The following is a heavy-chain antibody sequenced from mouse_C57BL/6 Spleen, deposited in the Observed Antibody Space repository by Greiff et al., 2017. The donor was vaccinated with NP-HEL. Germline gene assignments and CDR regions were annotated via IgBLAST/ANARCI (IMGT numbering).Heavy chain of an antibody. J-gene: IGHJ2*01. D-gene: IGHD4-1*01. Sequence: EVQLQLSGPELVKPGASVKIPCKASGYTFTDYNMDWVKQSHGKSLEWIGDINPNNGGTIYNQKFKGKATLTVDKSSSTAYMELRSLTSEDTAVYYCARKGDWDFDYWGQGTTLTVSS. V-gene: IGHV1-18*01. CDR1: GYTFTDYN. CDR2: INPNNGGT. CDR3: ARKGDWDFDY.